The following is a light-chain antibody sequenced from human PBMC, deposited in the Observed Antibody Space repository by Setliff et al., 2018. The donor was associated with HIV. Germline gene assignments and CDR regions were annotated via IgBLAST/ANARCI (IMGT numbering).Light chain of an antibody. CDR1: SSDVGYYNR. Sequence: QSALTQPPSVSGSPGQSVTISRTGTSSDVGYYNRVSWYQQPPGTVPRLMIYEVSSRPSGVPDRFSGSKSGNTASLTISGLQAEDEADYYCASRTAGSTPYVFGTGTKVTVL. CDR3: ASRTAGSTPYV. J-gene: IGLJ1*01. V-gene: IGLV2-18*02. CDR2: EVS.